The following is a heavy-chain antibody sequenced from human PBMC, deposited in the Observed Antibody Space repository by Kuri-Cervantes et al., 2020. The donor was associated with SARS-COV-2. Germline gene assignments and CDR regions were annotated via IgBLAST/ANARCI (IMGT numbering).Heavy chain of an antibody. V-gene: IGHV3-48*01. D-gene: IGHD4-11*01. CDR3: TREAYDYNMGFDS. J-gene: IGHJ4*02. Sequence: GGSLRLSCAASGFTFSSYSMNWVRQAPGKGLEWVSYISSSSSTIYYADSVKGRFTISRDNSRNIVYLQMNSLRPEDTALYYCTREAYDYNMGFDSWGQGTLVTVSS. CDR2: ISSSSSTI. CDR1: GFTFSSYS.